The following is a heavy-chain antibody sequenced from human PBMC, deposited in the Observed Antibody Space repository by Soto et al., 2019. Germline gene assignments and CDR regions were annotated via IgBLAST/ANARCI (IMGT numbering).Heavy chain of an antibody. CDR1: GFTFTNYV. V-gene: IGHV3-23*01. Sequence: LRLSCAASGFTFTNYVMNWVRQAPGKGLEWVSSITGSGGNTYYADSVKGRFTMSRDNSKSTLSLQMNSLRVEDTAVYYCALSGLRSSSSGDFDYWGQGTLVTVSS. J-gene: IGHJ4*02. CDR3: ALSGLRSSSSGDFDY. CDR2: ITGSGGNT. D-gene: IGHD6-13*01.